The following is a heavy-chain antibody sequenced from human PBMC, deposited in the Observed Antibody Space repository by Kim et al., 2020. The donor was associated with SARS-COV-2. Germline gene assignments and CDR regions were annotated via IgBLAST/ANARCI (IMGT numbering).Heavy chain of an antibody. Sequence: SETLSLTCTVSGGSISSYYWSWIRQPPGKGLEWIGYIYYSGSTNYNPSLKSRVTISVDTSKNQFSLKLSSVTAADTAVYYCARMQGTAKGGWFDPWGQGT. J-gene: IGHJ5*02. D-gene: IGHD1-1*01. CDR3: ARMQGTAKGGWFDP. CDR2: IYYSGST. CDR1: GGSISSYY. V-gene: IGHV4-59*13.